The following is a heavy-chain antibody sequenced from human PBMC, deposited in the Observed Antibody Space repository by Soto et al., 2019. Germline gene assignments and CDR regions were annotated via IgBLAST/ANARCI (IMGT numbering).Heavy chain of an antibody. D-gene: IGHD2-15*01. CDR1: GGSISNVIDY. CDR2: IYHSGNT. Sequence: SETLSLTCTVSGGSISNVIDYWSWIRQLPGKGLEWIGYIYHSGNTYYNPSLKTRVSISVDTSQNQFFLKLNSVTAADTAVYFCAGRGSGSFDSWGQGTLVTVSS. V-gene: IGHV4-31*03. J-gene: IGHJ4*02. CDR3: AGRGSGSFDS.